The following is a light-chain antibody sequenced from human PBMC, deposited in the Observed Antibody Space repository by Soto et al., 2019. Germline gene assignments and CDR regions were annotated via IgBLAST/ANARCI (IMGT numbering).Light chain of an antibody. Sequence: EIVMTQSPATLSVSPGERATLSCRASQSVRSSFLAWYQQKPGQAPSLLIYGASTRVTGIPARFSGSGSGTEFTLTISSLQSEDFAVYYCQQYNNWPPITFGQGTRLEIK. CDR1: QSVRSSF. CDR3: QQYNNWPPIT. CDR2: GAS. J-gene: IGKJ5*01. V-gene: IGKV3-15*01.